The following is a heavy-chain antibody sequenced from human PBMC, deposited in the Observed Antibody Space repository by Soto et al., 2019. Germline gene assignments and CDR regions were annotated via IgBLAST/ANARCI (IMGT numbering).Heavy chain of an antibody. CDR1: GGSIGTYY. Sequence: SETLCLTCSVSGGSIGTYYWSWIRQNPGKGLEFIGCIFSSGGTNYNPSLKSRVTISVDTSKNQFSLKLSSVTAADTAVYYCASGYYYGSGSYCSDGMDVWGQGTTVTVSS. V-gene: IGHV4-59*01. CDR3: ASGYYYGSGSYCSDGMDV. CDR2: IFSSGGT. D-gene: IGHD3-10*01. J-gene: IGHJ6*02.